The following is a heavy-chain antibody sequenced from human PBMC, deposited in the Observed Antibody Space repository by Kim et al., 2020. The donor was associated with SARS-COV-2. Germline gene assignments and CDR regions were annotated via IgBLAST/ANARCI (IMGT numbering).Heavy chain of an antibody. D-gene: IGHD5-12*01. J-gene: IGHJ6*02. CDR3: ARGRVATIRYYYYGMDV. V-gene: IGHV4-34*01. Sequence: LKSRVTISVDTSKNQFSLKLSSVTAADTAVYYCARGRVATIRYYYYGMDVWGQGTTVTVSS.